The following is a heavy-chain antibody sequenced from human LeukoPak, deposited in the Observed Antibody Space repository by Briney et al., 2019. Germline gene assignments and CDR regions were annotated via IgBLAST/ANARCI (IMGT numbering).Heavy chain of an antibody. Sequence: GGSLRLSCAASGFTFGDYAMSWFRQAPGKGLEWVSFIRSKAYGGTTDYAASVKGRFTVSREDSKSIAYLQMNSLKTEDIAVYYCTRESRLGWGSYGVLDYWGQGTLVTVSS. CDR2: IRSKAYGGTT. CDR3: TRESRLGWGSYGVLDY. V-gene: IGHV3-49*03. J-gene: IGHJ4*02. D-gene: IGHD2-21*01. CDR1: GFTFGDYA.